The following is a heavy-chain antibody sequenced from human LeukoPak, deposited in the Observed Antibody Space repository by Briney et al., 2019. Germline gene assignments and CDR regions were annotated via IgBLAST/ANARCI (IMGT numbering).Heavy chain of an antibody. CDR3: ARDMENYYDSSAIDY. CDR1: GFTFSSYS. Sequence: PGGSLRLSCAASGFTFSSYSMNWVRQAPGKGLDWVSSISSSSSYIYYADSVKGRFTISRDNAKNSLYLQMNSLRAEDTAVYYCARDMENYYDSSAIDYWGQGTLVTVSS. J-gene: IGHJ4*02. V-gene: IGHV3-21*01. CDR2: ISSSSSYI. D-gene: IGHD3-22*01.